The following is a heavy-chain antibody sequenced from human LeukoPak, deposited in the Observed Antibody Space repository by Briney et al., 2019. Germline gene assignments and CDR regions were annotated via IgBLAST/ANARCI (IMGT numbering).Heavy chain of an antibody. V-gene: IGHV1-69*01. CDR2: IIPIFGTA. Sequence: GSSVKVSCKASGGTFSSYAISWVRQAPGQRLEWMGGIIPIFGTANYAQKFQGRVTITADESTSTAYMELSSLRSEDTAVYYCARGITVVPGDWFDPWGQGTLVTVSS. CDR1: GGTFSSYA. CDR3: ARGITVVPGDWFDP. D-gene: IGHD4-23*01. J-gene: IGHJ5*02.